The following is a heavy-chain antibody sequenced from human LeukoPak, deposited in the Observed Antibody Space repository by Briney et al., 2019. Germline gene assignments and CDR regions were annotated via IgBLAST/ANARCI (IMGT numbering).Heavy chain of an antibody. D-gene: IGHD3-3*01. Sequence: PGGSPRLSCAASGFTFSSYSMSWVRQAPGKGLEWVSAISGSDGSTYYADSVKGRFTISRDNSKNTLYLQMNSLRAEDTAVYYCAKDPLTIFGVNRRDFDYWGQGTLVTVSS. J-gene: IGHJ4*02. CDR3: AKDPLTIFGVNRRDFDY. CDR2: ISGSDGST. CDR1: GFTFSSYS. V-gene: IGHV3-23*01.